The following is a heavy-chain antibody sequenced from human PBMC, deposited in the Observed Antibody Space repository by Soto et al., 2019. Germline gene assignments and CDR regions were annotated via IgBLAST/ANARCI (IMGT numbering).Heavy chain of an antibody. CDR2: IYCNDVK. Sequence: SGATLVHPTQTLTLSCHFSVVSLTPRGVGVGWIRQPPGKALEWLALIYCNDVKRYSPSLKSSLTITKDTSKNQVVLTMTNMDPVDTATYYCAHSPIYISTWFYFDQWVQGTLVTVSS. J-gene: IGHJ4*02. D-gene: IGHD2-2*01. CDR3: AHSPIYISTWFYFDQ. CDR1: VVSLTPRGVG. V-gene: IGHV2-5*01.